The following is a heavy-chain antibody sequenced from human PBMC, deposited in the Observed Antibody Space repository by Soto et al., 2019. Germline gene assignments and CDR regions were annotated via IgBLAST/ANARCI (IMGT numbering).Heavy chain of an antibody. D-gene: IGHD3-22*01. Sequence: GGALRLSWAASGFTFSSGAMHWCRLAPGKGLEWVAVIWYDGSNKYYADSVKGRFTISRDNSKNTLYLQMNSLRAEDTAVYYCARDYVSSGYDRYYFEYWGQGTLV. J-gene: IGHJ4*02. CDR2: IWYDGSNK. CDR1: GFTFSSGA. CDR3: ARDYVSSGYDRYYFEY. V-gene: IGHV3-33*01.